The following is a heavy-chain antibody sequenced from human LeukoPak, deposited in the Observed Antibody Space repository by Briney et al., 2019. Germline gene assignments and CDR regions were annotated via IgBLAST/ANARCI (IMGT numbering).Heavy chain of an antibody. D-gene: IGHD2-15*01. CDR1: GYTFTSYD. CDR3: ARGIGDWFDP. Sequence: GASVKVSCMASGYTFTSYDINWGRQAPGEGGECMGWMNAKRGNTGYAQTFQRIVTITRNTSITTAYMELSSLRSEDTAVYYCARGIGDWFDPWGQGTLVTVSS. J-gene: IGHJ5*02. V-gene: IGHV1-8*03. CDR2: MNAKRGNT.